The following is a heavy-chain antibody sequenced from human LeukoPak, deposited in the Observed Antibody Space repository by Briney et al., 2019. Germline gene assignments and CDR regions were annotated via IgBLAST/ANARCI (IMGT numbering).Heavy chain of an antibody. CDR2: VYYSGNT. CDR3: ARHGLYQDYGY. V-gene: IGHV4-39*01. Sequence: SETLSLTCTVSGGYISSSSSFWAWIRQPPGKGLEWIGNVYYSGNTHYNPSLRSRVTISLDTSKSQFSLRLTSVTAADTAVYYCARHGLYQDYGYWGQGILVTVSS. CDR1: GGYISSSSSF. D-gene: IGHD3-16*01. J-gene: IGHJ4*02.